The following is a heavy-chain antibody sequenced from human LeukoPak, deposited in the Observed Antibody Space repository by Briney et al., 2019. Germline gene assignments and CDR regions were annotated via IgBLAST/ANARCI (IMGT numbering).Heavy chain of an antibody. CDR2: INHSGST. CDR3: ARGLSGSYWEGWDY. Sequence: SETLSLTCAVYGVSFSGYYWSWIRQPPGKGLEWIGEINHSGSTNYNPSLKSRVTISVDTSKNQFSLKLSSVTAADTAVYYCARGLSGSYWEGWDYWGQGTLVTVSS. V-gene: IGHV4-34*01. D-gene: IGHD1-26*01. CDR1: GVSFSGYY. J-gene: IGHJ4*02.